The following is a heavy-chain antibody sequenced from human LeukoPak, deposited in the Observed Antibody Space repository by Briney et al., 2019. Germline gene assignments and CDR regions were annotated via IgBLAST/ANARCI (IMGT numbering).Heavy chain of an antibody. D-gene: IGHD1-1*01. V-gene: IGHV3-9*03. CDR3: AKVAHNTWPFYSDS. Sequence: GRSLTLSCVASGFTFDDYAMHWLRQAPGKGLEWVSGISWDSATVGHADSVKGRFTDSRDNAKNSLYLQMNSLRADDMALYYCAKVAHNTWPFYSDSWGQGTQVTDSS. CDR1: GFTFDDYA. J-gene: IGHJ4*02. CDR2: ISWDSATV.